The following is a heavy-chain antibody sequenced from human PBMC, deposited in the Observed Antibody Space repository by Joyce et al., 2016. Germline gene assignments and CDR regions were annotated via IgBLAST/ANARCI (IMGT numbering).Heavy chain of an antibody. CDR1: GFTFSSYS. D-gene: IGHD3-10*01. CDR3: AKDFRYYLGSRSYSPDY. Sequence: QVQLVEAGGGVVQPGKSLRLSCTVSGFTFSSYSMQWVRQAPGKGRELWAVISFDGSTKDYADSVRCRFTISRDNSMNTLYLQMNSLGAEDTAVYYCAKDFRYYLGSRSYSPDYWGQGTLVTVSS. V-gene: IGHV3-30*18. CDR2: ISFDGSTK. J-gene: IGHJ4*02.